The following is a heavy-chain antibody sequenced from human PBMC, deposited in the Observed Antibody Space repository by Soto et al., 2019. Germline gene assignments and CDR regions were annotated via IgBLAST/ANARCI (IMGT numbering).Heavy chain of an antibody. CDR2: INVYNGNT. J-gene: IGHJ5*02. CDR3: ARXXXXXXXXXXXXWFDP. CDR1: GYXFTNYG. V-gene: IGHV1-18*01. Sequence: QVQLVQSGGEVKKPGASVKVSCKXSGYXFTNYGISWVRQAPGQGLEWMGWINVYNGNTKYAQKVQGRVTMTTDTSTSTAYMELRSLRSDDTAVYYCARXXXXXXXXXXXXWFDPWGQGTLVTVSS.